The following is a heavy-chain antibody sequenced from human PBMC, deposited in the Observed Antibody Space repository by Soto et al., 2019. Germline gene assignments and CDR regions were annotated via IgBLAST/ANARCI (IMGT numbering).Heavy chain of an antibody. J-gene: IGHJ6*02. Sequence: LRLSCAASGFTFSNYGMHWVRQTPGKGLEWVAVLGFDGGGRFYADSVKGRFTISRGNSKNTLHLQMDSLRVEDTALYYCAREPVGPDYAMDVWGQGTTVTVSS. CDR2: LGFDGGGR. CDR3: AREPVGPDYAMDV. D-gene: IGHD1-26*01. V-gene: IGHV3-33*01. CDR1: GFTFSNYG.